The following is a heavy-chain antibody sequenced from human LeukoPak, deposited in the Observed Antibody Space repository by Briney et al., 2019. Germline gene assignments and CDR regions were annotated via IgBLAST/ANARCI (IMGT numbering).Heavy chain of an antibody. D-gene: IGHD3-22*01. V-gene: IGHV3-23*01. CDR3: AKGNYDGSGYHPGEFD. CDR1: GFTFSSYS. J-gene: IGHJ4*02. CDR2: ISGSGGST. Sequence: GESLRLSCAASGFTFSSYSMNWVRQAPGKGLEWVSAISGSGGSTYHADSVKGRFTISRDNSKNTLYLQMNSLRAEDTAVYYCAKGNYDGSGYHPGEFDWGQGTLVTVSS.